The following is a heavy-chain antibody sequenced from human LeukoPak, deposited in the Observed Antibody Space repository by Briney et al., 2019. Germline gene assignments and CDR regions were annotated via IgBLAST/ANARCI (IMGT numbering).Heavy chain of an antibody. V-gene: IGHV4-39*01. CDR2: IYYTGRT. CDR1: GGSISSSSFY. J-gene: IGHJ4*02. CDR3: ARAPVGIAVAGTVNY. D-gene: IGHD6-19*01. Sequence: AETLSLTCTVSGGSISSSSFYWVRIRQPPGEGLEWIVSIYYTGRTYYKPSLKSRVTISVDTSKNQFSLKLSSVTAADTAVYYCARAPVGIAVAGTVNYWGQGTLVTVSS.